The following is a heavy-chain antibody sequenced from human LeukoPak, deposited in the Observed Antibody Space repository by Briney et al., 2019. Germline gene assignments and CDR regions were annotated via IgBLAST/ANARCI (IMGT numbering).Heavy chain of an antibody. Sequence: SETLSLTCTVSSGSINNYYWSWIRQTPGKGLEWIAYILSGGSTNYNPSVKSRVTISVDTSKNQFSLKLSSVTAADTAVYYCARRHAHPLDGDNSQFAFNIWGQGTMVTVSS. CDR3: ARRHAHPLDGDNSQFAFNI. V-gene: IGHV4-59*01. D-gene: IGHD4-23*01. J-gene: IGHJ3*02. CDR2: ILSGGST. CDR1: SGSINNYY.